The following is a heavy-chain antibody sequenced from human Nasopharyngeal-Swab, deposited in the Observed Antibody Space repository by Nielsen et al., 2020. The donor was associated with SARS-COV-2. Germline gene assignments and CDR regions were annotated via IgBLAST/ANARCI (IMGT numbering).Heavy chain of an antibody. D-gene: IGHD3-9*01. V-gene: IGHV1-69*10. CDR2: IIPILGIA. CDR1: GGTFISYA. CDR3: ASNGLRYFDWLRGKDYYYYYGMDV. Sequence: SVKVSCKASGGTFISYAISWVRQAPAQGLEWMGGIIPILGIANYAQKFQGRVTITADNSTSTAYMELSSLRSEDTAVYYCASNGLRYFDWLRGKDYYYYYGMDVWGQGTTVTVSS. J-gene: IGHJ6*02.